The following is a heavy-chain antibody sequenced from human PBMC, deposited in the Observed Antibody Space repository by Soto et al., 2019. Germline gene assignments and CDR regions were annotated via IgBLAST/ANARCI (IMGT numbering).Heavy chain of an antibody. D-gene: IGHD4-4*01. CDR1: GFSLSTSGVG. CDR3: AHRYYSNYFDH. CDR2: IYWDDGK. J-gene: IGHJ4*02. Sequence: SGPTLVNPTQTLTLTCTFSGFSLSTSGVGVGWIRQPPGKALECLALIYWDDGKDFSPSLRSRLTITKDTSKNQVVLTLTNMDPVDTATYYCAHRYYSNYFDHWGQGTLVTVSS. V-gene: IGHV2-5*02.